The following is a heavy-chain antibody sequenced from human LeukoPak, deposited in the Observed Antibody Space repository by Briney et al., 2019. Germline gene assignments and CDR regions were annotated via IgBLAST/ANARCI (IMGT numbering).Heavy chain of an antibody. J-gene: IGHJ4*02. CDR3: AKGTPRYYFDY. V-gene: IGHV3-30*18. CDR2: ISYDGSNK. Sequence: GGSLRLSCAASGFTFSSYGMHRVRQAPGKGLEWVAVISYDGSNKYYADSVKGRFTISRDNSKNTLYLQMNSLRAEDTAVYYCAKGTPRYYFDYWGQGTLVTVSS. CDR1: GFTFSSYG. D-gene: IGHD2-15*01.